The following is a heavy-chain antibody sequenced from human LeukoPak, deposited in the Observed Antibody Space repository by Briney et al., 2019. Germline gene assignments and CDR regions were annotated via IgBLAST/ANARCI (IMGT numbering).Heavy chain of an antibody. CDR3: VIDLGITPI. Sequence: AGSLRLSCAASGFTFSSYWMHWVRQAPGKGLVWVSRIHSDGSITSYADSVKGRFTITRDNAKNTLYLQMNSLRADDTAVYYCVIDLGITPIWGQGTMVAVSS. V-gene: IGHV3-74*01. D-gene: IGHD3-3*01. J-gene: IGHJ3*02. CDR2: IHSDGSIT. CDR1: GFTFSSYW.